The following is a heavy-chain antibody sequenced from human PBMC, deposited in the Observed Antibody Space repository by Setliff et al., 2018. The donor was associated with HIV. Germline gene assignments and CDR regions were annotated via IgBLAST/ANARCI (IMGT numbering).Heavy chain of an antibody. V-gene: IGHV1-2*02. Sequence: ASVKVSCKASGYIFTVYLMHWVRQAPGQGLEWMGWINPNSGDTKYSQHFEGRVTMTRDPSISTAYMELNRLRSDDTAVYYCARVPLRASVSPDYWGQGTLVTVSS. CDR2: INPNSGDT. J-gene: IGHJ4*02. D-gene: IGHD4-17*01. CDR3: ARVPLRASVSPDY. CDR1: GYIFTVYL.